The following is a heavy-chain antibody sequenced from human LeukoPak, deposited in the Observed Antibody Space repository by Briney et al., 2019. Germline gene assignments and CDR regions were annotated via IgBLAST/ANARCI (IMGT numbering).Heavy chain of an antibody. CDR2: IIPILGIA. V-gene: IGHV1-69*04. Sequence: GASVKASCKASGGTFSSYAISWVRQAPGQGLEWMGRIIPILGIANYAQKFQGRVTITADKSTSTAYMELSSLRSEDTAVYYCAREIVVVPAAIRWFDPWGQGTLVTVSS. CDR3: AREIVVVPAAIRWFDP. J-gene: IGHJ5*02. D-gene: IGHD2-2*01. CDR1: GGTFSSYA.